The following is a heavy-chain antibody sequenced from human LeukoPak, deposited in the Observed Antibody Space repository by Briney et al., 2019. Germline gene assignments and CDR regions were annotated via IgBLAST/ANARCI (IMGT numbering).Heavy chain of an antibody. D-gene: IGHD6-13*01. CDR3: ARDQIAAASY. CDR2: ISSSSRYI. Sequence: GGSLRLSCAASGFTFSSYWMSWVRQAPGKGLEWVSSISSSSRYIYYADSVKGRFTISRDNAKNSLYLQMNSLRAEDTAVYYCARDQIAAASYWGQGTLVTVSS. CDR1: GFTFSSYW. V-gene: IGHV3-21*01. J-gene: IGHJ4*02.